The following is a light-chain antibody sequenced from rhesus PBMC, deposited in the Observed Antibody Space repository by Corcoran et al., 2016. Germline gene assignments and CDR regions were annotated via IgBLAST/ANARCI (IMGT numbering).Light chain of an antibody. J-gene: IGKJ1*01. Sequence: DIVLTQSPATLSLSPGERATLSCRASQSVRNSLAWYQQMPGQVPRLLIYDSSPRVSGIPGRISGSGSGTDFTLTISSLEPEDFGIYYCQHYITWPRTFGQGTKVEFK. CDR1: QSVRNS. V-gene: IGKV3-42*03. CDR3: QHYITWPRT. CDR2: DSS.